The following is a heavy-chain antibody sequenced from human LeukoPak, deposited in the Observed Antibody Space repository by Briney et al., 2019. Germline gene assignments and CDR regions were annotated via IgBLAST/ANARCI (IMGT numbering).Heavy chain of an antibody. CDR1: KGAFSDYY. CDR3: ARGACTGPNCRISPMDV. CDR2: VDHSEST. J-gene: IGHJ6*04. Sequence: PSETLSLTCTVSKGAFSDYYWNWIRQAPGKGLEWIGFVDHSESTDHNPSLKSRVIIAVDTSKNQFSLRLNAVTAADTAVYYCARGACTGPNCRISPMDVWGKGTTVTVSS. V-gene: IGHV4-59*01. D-gene: IGHD2-8*02.